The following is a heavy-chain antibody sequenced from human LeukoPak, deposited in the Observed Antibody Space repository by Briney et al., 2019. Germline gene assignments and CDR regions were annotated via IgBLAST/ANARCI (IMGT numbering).Heavy chain of an antibody. CDR1: GGTFSNSA. Sequence: SVKVSCKASGGTFSNSAINWVRQAPGQGLEWMGGIIPIFDTANYAQKFQGRVTITADKSTYTAYMELSSMRSEDTAMYYCARVRSSDWFDPWGLGTLVTVSS. CDR2: IIPIFDTA. V-gene: IGHV1-69*06. D-gene: IGHD6-19*01. CDR3: ARVRSSDWFDP. J-gene: IGHJ5*02.